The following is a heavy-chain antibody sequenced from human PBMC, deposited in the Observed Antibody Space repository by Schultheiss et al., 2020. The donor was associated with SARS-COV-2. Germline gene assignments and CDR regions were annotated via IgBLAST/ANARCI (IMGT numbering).Heavy chain of an antibody. Sequence: ASVKVSCKASGYTFTSYDINWVRQATGQGLEWMGRINPNSGGTNYAQKFQGRVTMTTDTSTSTAYMELRSLRSDDTAVYYCARVCDGYYYYYYMDVWGKGTTVTVSS. CDR2: INPNSGGT. V-gene: IGHV1-18*01. CDR1: GYTFTSYD. J-gene: IGHJ6*03. CDR3: ARVCDGYYYYYYMDV. D-gene: IGHD2-21*01.